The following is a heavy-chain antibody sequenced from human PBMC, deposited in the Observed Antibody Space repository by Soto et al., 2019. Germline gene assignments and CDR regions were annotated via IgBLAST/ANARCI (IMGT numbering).Heavy chain of an antibody. CDR1: GYTFTSYG. J-gene: IGHJ4*02. D-gene: IGHD6-13*01. CDR2: ISGYNGNT. Sequence: QVQLVQSGAQVKKPGASVKVSCKASGYTFTSYGIGWVRQAPGQGLEWMGWISGYNGNTNYAQKLQGRVTMTTDTPTSTAYMELRTLRSDDTAGYYCASGIASAADFDYWGQGTLVTVSS. CDR3: ASGIASAADFDY. V-gene: IGHV1-18*01.